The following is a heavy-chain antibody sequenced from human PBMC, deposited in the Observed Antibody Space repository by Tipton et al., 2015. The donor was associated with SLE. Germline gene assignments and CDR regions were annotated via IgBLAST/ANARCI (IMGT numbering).Heavy chain of an antibody. CDR3: AALDYYGSGSRY. V-gene: IGHV4-34*01. J-gene: IGHJ4*02. Sequence: TLSLTCTVYGGSFSGYYWSWIRQPPGKGLEWIGEINHSGSTNYNPSLKSRVTISVDTSKNQFSLKLSSVTAADTAVHYCAALDYYGSGSRYWGQGTLVTVSS. CDR2: INHSGST. D-gene: IGHD3-10*01. CDR1: GGSFSGYY.